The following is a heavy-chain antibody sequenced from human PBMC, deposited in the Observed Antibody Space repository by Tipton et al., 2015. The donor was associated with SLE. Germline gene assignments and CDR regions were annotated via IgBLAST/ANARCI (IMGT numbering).Heavy chain of an antibody. Sequence: QLVQSGAEVKKPGASVKVSCKASGYTFTRYGITWVLQAPGQGLEWMGWISLDNGNTNYAQNVQGRVTMTTDTSTSTVYMELRSLRSDATAIYYCARGRQTVPAIPVTGMFDYWGQGTLVTASS. CDR1: GYTFTRYG. D-gene: IGHD6-19*01. J-gene: IGHJ4*02. V-gene: IGHV1-18*01. CDR2: ISLDNGNT. CDR3: ARGRQTVPAIPVTGMFDY.